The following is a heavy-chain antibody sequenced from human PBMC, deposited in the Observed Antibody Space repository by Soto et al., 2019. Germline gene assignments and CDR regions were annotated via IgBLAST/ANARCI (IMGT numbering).Heavy chain of an antibody. J-gene: IGHJ4*02. CDR3: ARSIVVVTALDY. Sequence: ASVKVSCKASGYTFTSYYIHWVRQAPGQGLEWMGIINPSGGSTNYAQKFQGRVTITRDTSASTAYMELSSLRSEDTAVYYCARSIVVVTALDYWGQGTLVTVSS. V-gene: IGHV1-46*01. CDR2: INPSGGST. CDR1: GYTFTSYY. D-gene: IGHD2-21*02.